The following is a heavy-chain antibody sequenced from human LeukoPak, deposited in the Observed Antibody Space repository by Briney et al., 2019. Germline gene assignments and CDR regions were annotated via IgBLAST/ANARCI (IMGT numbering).Heavy chain of an antibody. J-gene: IGHJ4*02. V-gene: IGHV4-39*01. CDR1: GGSISSSSYY. CDR3: ARQYGRRGSGSYYFDY. CDR2: IYYSGST. D-gene: IGHD3-10*01. Sequence: SETLSLTCTVSGGSISSSSYYWGWIRRPPGKGLEWIGSIYYSGSTYYNPSLKSRVTISVDTSKNQFSLKLSSVTAADTAVYYCARQYGRRGSGSYYFDYWGQGTLVTVSS.